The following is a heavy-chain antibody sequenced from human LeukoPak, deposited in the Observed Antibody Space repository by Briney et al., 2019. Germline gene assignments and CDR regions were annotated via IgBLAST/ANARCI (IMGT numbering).Heavy chain of an antibody. Sequence: ASVKVSCKASGGTFSSYAISWVRQAPGQGLEWMGGIIPIFGTANYAQKFQGRVTITADESTSTAYMELSSLRSEDTAVYYCALLLGIVGNWFDPWGQGTLVTVSS. CDR2: IIPIFGTA. V-gene: IGHV1-69*13. CDR1: GGTFSSYA. D-gene: IGHD7-27*01. J-gene: IGHJ5*02. CDR3: ALLLGIVGNWFDP.